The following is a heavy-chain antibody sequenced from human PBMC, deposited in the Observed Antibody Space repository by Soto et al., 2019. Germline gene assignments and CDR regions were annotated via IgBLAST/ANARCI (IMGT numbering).Heavy chain of an antibody. Sequence: QITLKESGPTLVKPTQTLTLTCTFSGFSLSTSGVGMGWIRQPPGKALEWLALIYWDDDKRYSPSLKSRLTITKDTSKNQVVLTMTNMDPVDTATYYCAHYTPPLWFGELEPDAFDIWGQGTMVTVSS. J-gene: IGHJ3*02. CDR2: IYWDDDK. V-gene: IGHV2-5*02. CDR1: GFSLSTSGVG. CDR3: AHYTPPLWFGELEPDAFDI. D-gene: IGHD3-10*01.